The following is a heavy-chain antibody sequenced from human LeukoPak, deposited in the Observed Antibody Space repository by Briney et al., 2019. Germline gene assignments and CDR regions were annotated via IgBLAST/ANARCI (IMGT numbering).Heavy chain of an antibody. V-gene: IGHV4-59*01. J-gene: IGHJ3*02. CDR2: IYYSGST. CDR1: GGSISSYY. Sequence: KPSETLSLTCTVPGGSISSYYWSRIRQPPGKGLEWIGYIYYSGSTNYNPSLKSRVTISVDTSKNQFSLKLSSVTAADTAVYYCAREYSFGDAFDIWGQGTMVTVSS. D-gene: IGHD2-21*01. CDR3: AREYSFGDAFDI.